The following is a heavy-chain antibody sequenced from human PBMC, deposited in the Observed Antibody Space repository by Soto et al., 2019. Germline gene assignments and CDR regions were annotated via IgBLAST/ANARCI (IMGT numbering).Heavy chain of an antibody. CDR1: GYSFSNWW. Sequence: PGESLKISCNGSGYSFSNWWIAWVLHMPGKGLEYMGIIYPSDSQTRYSPSFQGQVTISADKSISTAYLQWSGLKASDTAIYYCARHGFYGDYSSNYFDPWGQGTLVTVSS. V-gene: IGHV5-51*01. J-gene: IGHJ5*02. D-gene: IGHD4-17*01. CDR2: IYPSDSQT. CDR3: ARHGFYGDYSSNYFDP.